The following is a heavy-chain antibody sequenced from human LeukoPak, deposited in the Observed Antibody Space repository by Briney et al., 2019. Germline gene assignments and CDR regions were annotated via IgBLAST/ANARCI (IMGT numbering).Heavy chain of an antibody. Sequence: PGGSLRLSCAASGFTFSSYSMNWVRQAPGKGLEWVSSISSSSSYIYYADSVKGRFTISRDNSKNTLYLQMNSLRAEDTAVYYCARDLDSSSWYSGFDPWGQGTLVTVSS. CDR2: ISSSSSYI. CDR1: GFTFSSYS. D-gene: IGHD6-13*01. CDR3: ARDLDSSSWYSGFDP. V-gene: IGHV3-21*01. J-gene: IGHJ5*02.